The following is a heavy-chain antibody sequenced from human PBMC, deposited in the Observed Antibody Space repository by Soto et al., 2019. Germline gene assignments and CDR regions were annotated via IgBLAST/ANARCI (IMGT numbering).Heavy chain of an antibody. Sequence: GGSLRLSCAASGFTFSTYDMHWVRQATGKGLEWVSAIGTAGDTYYPGSVKGGFTISRENAKNSLYLQMNSLRAEDTDVYYCARAPYYYDSSGYYYGMDVWGQGTTVTVSS. CDR3: ARAPYYYDSSGYYYGMDV. CDR1: GFTFSTYD. V-gene: IGHV3-13*01. CDR2: IGTAGDT. J-gene: IGHJ6*02. D-gene: IGHD3-22*01.